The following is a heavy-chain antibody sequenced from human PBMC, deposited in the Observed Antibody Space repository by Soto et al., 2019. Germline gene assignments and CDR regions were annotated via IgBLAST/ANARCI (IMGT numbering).Heavy chain of an antibody. J-gene: IGHJ5*02. CDR3: ARGMIIAANWFDP. CDR1: GFTFTNYW. Sequence: GGSLRLSCAASGFTFTNYWMNWVRQDPGKGLEWVANIKQDGSENYYVDSVKGRFTISRDNAKNSLYLQMNSLRAEDTAVYYCARGMIIAANWFDPWGQGTLVTVSS. D-gene: IGHD6-13*01. V-gene: IGHV3-7*03. CDR2: IKQDGSEN.